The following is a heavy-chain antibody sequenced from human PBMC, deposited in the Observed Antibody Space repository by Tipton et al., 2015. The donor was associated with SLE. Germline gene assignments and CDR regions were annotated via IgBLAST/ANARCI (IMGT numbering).Heavy chain of an antibody. J-gene: IGHJ4*02. V-gene: IGHV3-66*01. Sequence: SLRLSCAASGFTVSSNYMSWVRQAPGKGLEWVSVIYSGGSTYYADSVKGRFTISRDNSKNTLYLQMNSLRAEDTAVYYCARGGIAARPGVDYWGQGTLVTVSS. CDR3: ARGGIAARPGVDY. CDR1: GFTVSSNY. CDR2: IYSGGST. D-gene: IGHD6-6*01.